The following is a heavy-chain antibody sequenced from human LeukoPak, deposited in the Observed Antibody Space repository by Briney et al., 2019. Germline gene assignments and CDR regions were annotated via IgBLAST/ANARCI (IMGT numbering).Heavy chain of an antibody. CDR2: IIPIFGTA. D-gene: IGHD2-15*01. CDR3: ARGYCSGGSCYTHAY. Sequence: SVKVSCKASGYTFTSYYMHWVRQAPGQGLEWMGGIIPIFGTANYAQKFQGRVTITADESTSTAYMELSSLRSEDTAVYYCARGYCSGGSCYTHAYWGQGTLVTVSS. V-gene: IGHV1-69*13. CDR1: GYTFTSYY. J-gene: IGHJ4*02.